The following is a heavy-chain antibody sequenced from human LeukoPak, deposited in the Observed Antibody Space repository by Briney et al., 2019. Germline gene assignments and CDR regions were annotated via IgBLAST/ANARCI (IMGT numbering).Heavy chain of an antibody. CDR1: GFSFSTYA. J-gene: IGHJ4*02. CDR2: ISGSNGTT. D-gene: IGHD3-10*01. CDR3: AKGKFNYYGSGSYGLDY. Sequence: PGGSLRLSCAASGFSFSTYAMSWVRQAPGKGLEWVSAISGSNGTTYYADSVKGRFTISRDNSKNTLYLQMNSLRAEDTAVYYCAKGKFNYYGSGSYGLDYWGQGTLVTVSS. V-gene: IGHV3-23*01.